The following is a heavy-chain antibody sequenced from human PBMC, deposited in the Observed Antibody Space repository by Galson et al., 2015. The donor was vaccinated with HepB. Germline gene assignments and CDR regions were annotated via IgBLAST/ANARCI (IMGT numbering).Heavy chain of an antibody. CDR2: VYPDDSET. Sequence: QSGAEVKKPGESLKISCKSSGYRFTNYWIGWVRQMPGKGLEWMGIVYPDDSETRYSPSFQGQVTISADKSISAAYVQWSSLTASDTAIYYCARLGRDSGPDYWGQGTLVTVSS. J-gene: IGHJ4*02. D-gene: IGHD5-12*01. V-gene: IGHV5-51*01. CDR1: GYRFTNYW. CDR3: ARLGRDSGPDY.